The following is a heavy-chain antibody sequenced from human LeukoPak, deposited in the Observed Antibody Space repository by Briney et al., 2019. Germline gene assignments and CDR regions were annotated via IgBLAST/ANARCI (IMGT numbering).Heavy chain of an antibody. CDR2: IYYSGST. CDR3: ARDDGVGATNYFHY. V-gene: IGHV4-59*01. J-gene: IGHJ4*02. D-gene: IGHD1-26*01. CDR1: GGSISSYY. Sequence: SETLSLTCTVSGGSISSYYWSWIRQPPGKGLEWIGYIYYSGSTNYNPSLKSRVTISVDTSKNQFSLKLSSVTAADTAVYYCARDDGVGATNYFHYWGQGTLVTVSS.